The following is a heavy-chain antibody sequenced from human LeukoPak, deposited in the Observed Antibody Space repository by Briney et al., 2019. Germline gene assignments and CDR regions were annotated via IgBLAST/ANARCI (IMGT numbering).Heavy chain of an antibody. CDR1: GFTFSSYW. J-gene: IGHJ4*02. Sequence: GGSLRLSCAASGFTFSSYWMHWVRQAPGKGLVWVSRINSDGSSTSHADSVKGRFTISRDNAKNTLYLQMNSLRAEDTAVYYCASWSSGGGILTYDYWGQGTLVTVSS. V-gene: IGHV3-74*01. CDR2: INSDGSST. CDR3: ASWSSGGGILTYDY. D-gene: IGHD2-21*01.